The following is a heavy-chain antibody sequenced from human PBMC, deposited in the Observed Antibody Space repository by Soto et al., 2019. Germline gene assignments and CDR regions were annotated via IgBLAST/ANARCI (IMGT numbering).Heavy chain of an antibody. V-gene: IGHV3-30*18. D-gene: IGHD6-13*01. CDR2: ISYDGSNK. Sequence: GGSLRLSCAASGFTFSSYGMHWVRQAPGKGLEWVAVISYDGSNKYYAASVKGRFTISRDNSKNTLYLQMNSLRAEDTAVYYCAKEPKAAGLYNWFDPWGQGTLVTVSS. J-gene: IGHJ5*02. CDR3: AKEPKAAGLYNWFDP. CDR1: GFTFSSYG.